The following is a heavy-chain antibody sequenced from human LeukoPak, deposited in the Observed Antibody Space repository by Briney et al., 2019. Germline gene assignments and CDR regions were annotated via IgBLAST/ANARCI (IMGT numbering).Heavy chain of an antibody. CDR3: ARDGGTYSSSWADY. D-gene: IGHD6-13*01. Sequence: ASVKVSCKASGYTFTGYYMHWVRQAPGQGLEWMGWINPNSGGTNYAQKFQGRVTMTRDTSISTAYMELSRLRSEDTAVYYCARDGGTYSSSWADYWGQGTLVTVSS. J-gene: IGHJ4*02. CDR1: GYTFTGYY. CDR2: INPNSGGT. V-gene: IGHV1-2*02.